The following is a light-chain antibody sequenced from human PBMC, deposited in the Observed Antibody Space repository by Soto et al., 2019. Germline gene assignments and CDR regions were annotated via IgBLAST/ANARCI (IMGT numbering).Light chain of an antibody. CDR3: QQANHFPLT. CDR2: GAS. CDR1: QGISRW. J-gene: IGKJ4*01. V-gene: IGKV1-12*01. Sequence: DVQMTESPSSVSASVGDRVTITCRASQGISRWLAWFQQKPGKAPRLLIYGASTLYSGVPSRFSGSGSGTDFTLTISSLRPEDFATYYCQQANHFPLTFGGGTKVEI.